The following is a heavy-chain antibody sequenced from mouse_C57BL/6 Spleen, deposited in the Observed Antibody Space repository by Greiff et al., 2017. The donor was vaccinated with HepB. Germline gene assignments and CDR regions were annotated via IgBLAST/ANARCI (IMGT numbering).Heavy chain of an antibody. Sequence: VQRQQSGAELAKPGASVKLSCKASGYTFTSYWMHWVKQRPGQGLEWIGYINPSSGYTKYNQKFKDKATLTADKASSTAYMQLSSLTYEDSAVYYCANYDYDDGFAYWGQGTLVTVSA. J-gene: IGHJ3*01. CDR3: ANYDYDDGFAY. CDR2: INPSSGYT. V-gene: IGHV1-7*01. D-gene: IGHD2-4*01. CDR1: GYTFTSYW.